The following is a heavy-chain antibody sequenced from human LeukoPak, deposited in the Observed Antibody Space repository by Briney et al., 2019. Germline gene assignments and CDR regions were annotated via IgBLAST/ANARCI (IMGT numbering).Heavy chain of an antibody. D-gene: IGHD6-19*01. J-gene: IGHJ5*02. V-gene: IGHV3-23*01. CDR1: GFTFSSYA. CDR3: AKDLSSGWYEANWFDP. CDR2: ISGSGGST. Sequence: GGSLRLSCAASGFTFSSYAMSWVRQAPGKGLEWVSAISGSGGSTYYADSAKGRFTISRDNSKNTLYLQMNSLRAEDTAVYYCAKDLSSGWYEANWFDPWGQGTLVTVSS.